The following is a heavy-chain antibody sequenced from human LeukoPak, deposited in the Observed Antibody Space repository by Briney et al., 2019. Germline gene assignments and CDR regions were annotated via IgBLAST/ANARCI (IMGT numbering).Heavy chain of an antibody. CDR3: ARRITMVRGVIKHYYGMDV. V-gene: IGHV1-69*13. J-gene: IGHJ6*02. CDR1: GGTFSNYA. D-gene: IGHD3-10*01. Sequence: GASVKVSCKASGGTFSNYAISWVRQAPGQGLEWMGGIIPIFGTANYAQKFQGRVTITADESTSTAYMELSSLRSEDTAVYYCARRITMVRGVIKHYYGMDVWGQGTTVIVSS. CDR2: IIPIFGTA.